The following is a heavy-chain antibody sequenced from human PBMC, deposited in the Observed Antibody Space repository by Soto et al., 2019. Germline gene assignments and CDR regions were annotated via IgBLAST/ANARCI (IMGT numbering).Heavy chain of an antibody. J-gene: IGHJ4*02. D-gene: IGHD2-15*01. V-gene: IGHV3-23*01. CDR2: ISGRGDIT. CDR1: GLTFGNYA. Sequence: EVRLLESGGGLVQTGGSLRLSCAASGLTFGNYAMTWVRQVPGRGLEWVSTISGRGDITFYADSVKGRFTLSRDNSKNTHWLQMNNLRAEDTAVFYCAKGGHASPFDYWGQGALVTVSS. CDR3: AKGGHASPFDY.